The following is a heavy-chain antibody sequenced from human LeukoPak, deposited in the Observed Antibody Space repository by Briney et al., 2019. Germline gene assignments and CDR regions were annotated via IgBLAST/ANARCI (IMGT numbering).Heavy chain of an antibody. CDR1: GYSFTNYW. CDR3: ARIWLRAFDI. V-gene: IGHV5-51*01. CDR2: IYPDDSDT. D-gene: IGHD3-16*01. Sequence: ESLKISFKGSGYSFTNYWIAWVRPMPGKGLEWMGIIYPDDSDTRYSPSFQGQVTISADKSISTAYLQWSSLKASDTAMYYCARIWLRAFDIWGQGTMVTVSS. J-gene: IGHJ3*02.